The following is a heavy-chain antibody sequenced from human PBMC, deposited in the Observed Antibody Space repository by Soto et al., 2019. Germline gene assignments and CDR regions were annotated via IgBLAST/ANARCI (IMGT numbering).Heavy chain of an antibody. J-gene: IGHJ6*02. D-gene: IGHD3-10*01. V-gene: IGHV4-4*07. CDR3: ARDGGELLNYYYYYGMDV. CDR1: GGSSSSYY. CDR2: IYTSGST. Sequence: PSETLSLTCTVSGGSSSSYYWSWIRQPAGKGLEWIGRIYTSGSTNYNPSLKSRVTMSVGTSKNQFSLKLSSVTAADTAVYYCARDGGELLNYYYYYGMDVWGQGTTVTVSS.